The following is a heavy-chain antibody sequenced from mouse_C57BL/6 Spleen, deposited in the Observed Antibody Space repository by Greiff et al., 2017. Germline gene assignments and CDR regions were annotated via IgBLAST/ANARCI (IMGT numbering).Heavy chain of an antibody. V-gene: IGHV1-53*01. CDR1: GYTFTSYW. D-gene: IGHD2-4*01. CDR3: ARERLPYWYFDV. Sequence: QVQLQQPGTELVKPGASVKLSCKASGYTFTSYWMHWVKQRPGQGLEWIGNINPSNGGTNYNEKFKSKATLTVDKSSSTAYMQLSSLTSEDTAVYYCARERLPYWYFDVWGTGTTVTVSS. J-gene: IGHJ1*03. CDR2: INPSNGGT.